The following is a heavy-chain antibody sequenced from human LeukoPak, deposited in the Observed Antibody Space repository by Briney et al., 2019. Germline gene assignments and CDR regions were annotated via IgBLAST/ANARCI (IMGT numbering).Heavy chain of an antibody. CDR1: GGTLSSYA. Sequence: SVKVSCKASGGTLSSYAISWVRQAPGQGLEWMGRIIPILGIANYAQKFQGRVTITADKSTSTAYMELSSLRSEDTAVYYCARVGYCSSTSCYYYYGMDVWGQGTTVTVSS. D-gene: IGHD2-2*03. CDR3: ARVGYCSSTSCYYYYGMDV. V-gene: IGHV1-69*04. CDR2: IIPILGIA. J-gene: IGHJ6*02.